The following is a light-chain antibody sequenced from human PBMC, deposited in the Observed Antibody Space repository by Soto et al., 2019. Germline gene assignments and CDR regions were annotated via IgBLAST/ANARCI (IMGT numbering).Light chain of an antibody. V-gene: IGKV1-33*01. CDR1: QDISNH. CDR3: QQYATLPPA. Sequence: DIQMTQSPSSLSASVGDRVTITCQASQDISNHLNWYQQTPGKAPKLVISYATTLEAGVPSRFTGSGAGTYFTFTITSLQPEDIATYYCQQYATLPPAFGPGTKLDI. CDR2: YAT. J-gene: IGKJ3*01.